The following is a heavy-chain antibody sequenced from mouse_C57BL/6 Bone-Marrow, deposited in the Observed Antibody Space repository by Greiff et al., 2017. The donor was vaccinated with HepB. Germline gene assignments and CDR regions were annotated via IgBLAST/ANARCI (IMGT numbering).Heavy chain of an antibody. CDR1: GFTFSSYG. Sequence: EVNVVESGGDLVKPGGSLKLSYAASGFTFSSYGMSWVRQTPDKRLEWVATISSGGSYTYYPDSVKGRFTISRDNAKNTLYLQMSSLKSEDTAMYYCARHPHYYGSSLDYWGQGTTLTVSS. J-gene: IGHJ2*01. V-gene: IGHV5-6*01. D-gene: IGHD1-1*01. CDR2: ISSGGSYT. CDR3: ARHPHYYGSSLDY.